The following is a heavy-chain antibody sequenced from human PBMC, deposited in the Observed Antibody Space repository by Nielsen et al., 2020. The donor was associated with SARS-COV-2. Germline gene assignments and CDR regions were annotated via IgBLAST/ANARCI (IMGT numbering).Heavy chain of an antibody. Sequence: ASVKVSCKASGYTFTGYYMHWVRQAPGQGLEWMGWMNPNSGNTGYAQKFQGRVTMTRNTSISTAYMELSSLRSEDTAVYYCAIIWSGYTDAFDIWGQGTMVTVSS. CDR3: AIIWSGYTDAFDI. V-gene: IGHV1-8*02. CDR2: MNPNSGNT. J-gene: IGHJ3*02. D-gene: IGHD3-3*01. CDR1: GYTFTGYY.